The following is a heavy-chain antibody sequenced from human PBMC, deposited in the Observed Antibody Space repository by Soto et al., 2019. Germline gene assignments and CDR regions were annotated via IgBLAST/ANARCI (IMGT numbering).Heavy chain of an antibody. D-gene: IGHD2-2*01. CDR1: GFTFSSYT. CDR3: ARDFYATYRYLDL. CDR2: ITSSNNYYT. Sequence: KPGGSLRLSCAASGFTFSSYTMNWVRQAPGKGLEWVSSITSSNNYYTYYADSVKGRFTISRANAKNSLYLQMNSLRAEDTAVYYCARDFYATYRYLDLWGRGTLVTVS. V-gene: IGHV3-21*01. J-gene: IGHJ2*01.